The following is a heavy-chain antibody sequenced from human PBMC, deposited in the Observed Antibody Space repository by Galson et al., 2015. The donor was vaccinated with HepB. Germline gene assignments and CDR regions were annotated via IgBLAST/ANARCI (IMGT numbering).Heavy chain of an antibody. CDR1: GGTFSSYA. D-gene: IGHD6-13*01. CDR2: IIPILGIA. V-gene: IGHV1-69*04. Sequence: SVKVSCKASGGTFSSYAISWVRQAPGQGLEWMGRIIPILGIANYAQKFQGRVTITADKSTSTAYMELSSLRSEDTAVYYCARALMRIAAAGALAFDIWGQGTMVTVSS. CDR3: ARALMRIAAAGALAFDI. J-gene: IGHJ3*02.